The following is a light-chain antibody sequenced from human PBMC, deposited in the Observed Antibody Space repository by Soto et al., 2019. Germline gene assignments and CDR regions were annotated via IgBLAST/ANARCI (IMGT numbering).Light chain of an antibody. CDR1: YSNIGAGYE. V-gene: IGLV1-40*01. Sequence: QSVLTQPPSVSGAPGQRVTISCTGSYSNIGAGYEVHWYQQIPGTAPKLLISGHNNRPSGVPARFFGSKSGTSASLTIIGLQDEDEADDYCQSYDSSRSGSGVFGGGTKLTVL. J-gene: IGLJ3*02. CDR2: GHN. CDR3: QSYDSSRSGSGV.